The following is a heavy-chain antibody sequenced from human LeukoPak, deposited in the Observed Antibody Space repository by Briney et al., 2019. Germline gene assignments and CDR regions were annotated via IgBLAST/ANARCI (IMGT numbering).Heavy chain of an antibody. CDR1: GGSIRITSYY. J-gene: IGHJ4*02. D-gene: IGHD3-10*01. Sequence: PSETLSHTRTVSGGSIRITSYYWGWIRQSPGREPEWIGSIYFSGRTHYNPSLESRVTISVDTSNNQFSLRLNSVTAADTAVYYCAGGGGYWDSRVEGTLVTVSS. V-gene: IGHV4-39*07. CDR2: IYFSGRT. CDR3: AGGGGYWDS.